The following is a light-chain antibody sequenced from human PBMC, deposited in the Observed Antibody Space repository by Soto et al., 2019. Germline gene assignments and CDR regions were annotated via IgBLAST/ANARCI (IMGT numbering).Light chain of an antibody. V-gene: IGKV1-5*03. CDR2: KAS. Sequence: IQMTQSPSTLSGSVGDRVTITCRSSQSISRWLALYQQKPGKAPKLLIYKASTLKSGVPSRFSGSGSGTDFTLTISSLQPEDFATYYCQQYNGYPLTFGGGTKVDIK. CDR3: QQYNGYPLT. CDR1: QSISRW. J-gene: IGKJ4*01.